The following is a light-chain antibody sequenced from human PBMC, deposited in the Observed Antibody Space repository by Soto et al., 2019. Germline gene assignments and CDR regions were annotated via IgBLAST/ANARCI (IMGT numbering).Light chain of an antibody. CDR3: QQSYSTPIT. CDR1: QSISSY. CDR2: AAS. Sequence: IQMTQSPSSLYSSLGDRVTITCRASQSISSYLNWYQQKQGKAPKLLIYAASSLQSGVPSRFSVSGSGTDGTLTISRLKTEDGATYYCQQSYSTPITFSQGTRLEIK. J-gene: IGKJ5*01. V-gene: IGKV1-39*01.